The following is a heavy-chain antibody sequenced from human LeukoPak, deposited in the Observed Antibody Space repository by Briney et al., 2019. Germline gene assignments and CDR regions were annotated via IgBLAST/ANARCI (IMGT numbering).Heavy chain of an antibody. CDR2: INPNSGGT. J-gene: IGHJ6*03. Sequence: ASVKVSCKASGYTFTGYYMHWVRQAPGQGLEWMGWINPNSGGTNYAQKFQGRVTMTRDTSISTAYMELSRPRSDDTAVYYCARDTRGYRTGWEYYMDVWGKGTTVTVSS. D-gene: IGHD2-8*02. V-gene: IGHV1-2*02. CDR3: ARDTRGYRTGWEYYMDV. CDR1: GYTFTGYY.